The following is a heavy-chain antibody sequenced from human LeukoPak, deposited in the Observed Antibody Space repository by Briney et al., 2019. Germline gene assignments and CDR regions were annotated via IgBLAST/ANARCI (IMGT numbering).Heavy chain of an antibody. CDR3: AGDYEGNLAFDI. D-gene: IGHD4-23*01. V-gene: IGHV3-21*01. CDR1: GFSFSNCS. CDR2: ISSSSTYI. J-gene: IGHJ3*02. Sequence: KPGGSLRPSCAASGFSFSNCSMNWVRQAPGKGLEWVSSISSSSTYIYYADSLEGRFTISRDNVRNSLYLQMNSLRAEDTAVYYCAGDYEGNLAFDIWGQGTRVTVSS.